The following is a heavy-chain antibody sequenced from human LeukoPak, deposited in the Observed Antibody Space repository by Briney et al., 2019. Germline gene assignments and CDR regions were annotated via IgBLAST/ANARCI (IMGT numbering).Heavy chain of an antibody. J-gene: IGHJ4*02. CDR1: GYTFTNYD. V-gene: IGHV1-8*01. CDR3: ARKSSISSGWFALDS. CDR2: MNPYSGNT. D-gene: IGHD6-19*01. Sequence: ASVKVSCKASGYTFTNYDINWLRQATGQGLEWMGWMNPYSGNTGFAQKFRGRVTMTRNTSISTAYMELSSLRSDDSAVYFCARKSSISSGWFALDSWGQGTLVTVSS.